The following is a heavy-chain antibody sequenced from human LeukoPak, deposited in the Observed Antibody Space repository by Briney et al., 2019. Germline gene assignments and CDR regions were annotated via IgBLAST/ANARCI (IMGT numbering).Heavy chain of an antibody. V-gene: IGHV1-2*02. D-gene: IGHD3-22*01. Sequence: ASVKVSCKASGYTFTGYYMHWVRQAPGQGLEWMGWINPNSGGTNYAQKFQGRVTMTRDTSISTAYMELSRLRSDDTAVYYCALGTLYDSSGYYYVFDYWGQGTLVTVSS. J-gene: IGHJ4*02. CDR2: INPNSGGT. CDR3: ALGTLYDSSGYYYVFDY. CDR1: GYTFTGYY.